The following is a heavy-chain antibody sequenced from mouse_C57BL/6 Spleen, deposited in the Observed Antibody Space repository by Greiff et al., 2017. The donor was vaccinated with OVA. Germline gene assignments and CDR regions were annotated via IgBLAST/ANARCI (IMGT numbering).Heavy chain of an antibody. CDR2: ISNLAYSI. D-gene: IGHD3-2*02. CDR3: ARRADEEASYAMDY. V-gene: IGHV5-15*01. J-gene: IGHJ4*01. CDR1: GFTFSDYG. Sequence: EVQLVESGGGLVQPGGSLKLSCAASGFTFSDYGMAWVRQAPRKGPEWVAFISNLAYSIYYPDTVTGRFTISSDNAKNTLYLKMSSLRSEDTAMDYCARRADEEASYAMDYWGQGTSVTVSS.